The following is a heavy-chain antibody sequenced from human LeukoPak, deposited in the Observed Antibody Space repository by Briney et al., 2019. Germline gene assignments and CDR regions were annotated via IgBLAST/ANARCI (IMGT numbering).Heavy chain of an antibody. CDR2: ISYDGSNK. Sequence: GGSLRLSCAASGFTFSTYGMHWVRQAPGKGLEWVAVISYDGSNKNYADSVKGRFTISRDNSKNTLYLQMNSLRTEDTALYYCARDMYDNGWSSFDYWGQGTLVTVSS. CDR3: ARDMYDNGWSSFDY. J-gene: IGHJ4*02. D-gene: IGHD3-10*01. V-gene: IGHV3-30*03. CDR1: GFTFSTYG.